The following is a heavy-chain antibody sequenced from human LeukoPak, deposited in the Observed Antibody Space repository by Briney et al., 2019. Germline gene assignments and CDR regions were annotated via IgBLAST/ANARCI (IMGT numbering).Heavy chain of an antibody. CDR1: GGTFSSYA. J-gene: IGHJ4*02. CDR3: ARRRCSGGSCYSYFGY. Sequence: ASVKVSCKASGGTFSSYAISWVRQAPGQGLEWMGGIIPIFGTANYAQKFQGRVTITADESTSTAYMELSSLRSEDTAVYYCARRRCSGGSCYSYFGYWGQGTLVTVSS. V-gene: IGHV1-69*01. D-gene: IGHD2-15*01. CDR2: IIPIFGTA.